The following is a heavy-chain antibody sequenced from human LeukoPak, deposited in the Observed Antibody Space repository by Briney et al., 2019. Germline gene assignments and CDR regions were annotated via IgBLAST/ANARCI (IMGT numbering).Heavy chain of an antibody. CDR1: GYIFTAYG. D-gene: IGHD2-8*01. Sequence: ASVKVSCKASGYIFTAYGISWVRQTPGEGLEWMGWISPDNDDTKYAQKLQGRVALTTDTSTSTAYMELTSLRSGDTAVYYCARSGFCTSSTCFRESDGLDVWGQGTMLTVSS. V-gene: IGHV1-18*01. CDR2: ISPDNDDT. J-gene: IGHJ3*01. CDR3: ARSGFCTSSTCFRESDGLDV.